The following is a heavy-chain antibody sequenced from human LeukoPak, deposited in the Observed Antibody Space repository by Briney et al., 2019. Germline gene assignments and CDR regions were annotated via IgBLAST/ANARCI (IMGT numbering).Heavy chain of an antibody. CDR2: ISGSGGST. J-gene: IGHJ6*02. V-gene: IGHV3-23*01. Sequence: GGSLRLSCAASGFTFSSYAMSWVRQAPGKGLEWVSAISGSGGSTYYADSVKGRFTISRDNSKNTLYLQMNSLRAEDTAVYYCAKDAYSSSWYVGYYYYYGMDVWGQGTTVTVSS. CDR1: GFTFSSYA. D-gene: IGHD6-13*01. CDR3: AKDAYSSSWYVGYYYYYGMDV.